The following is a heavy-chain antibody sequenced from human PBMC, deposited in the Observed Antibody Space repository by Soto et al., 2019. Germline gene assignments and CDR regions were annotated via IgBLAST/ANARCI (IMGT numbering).Heavy chain of an antibody. CDR1: GYPVTAYY. CDR3: ARGGGVGVAGSAAFDM. D-gene: IGHD3-3*01. CDR2: INPATGAA. V-gene: IGHV1-2*02. Sequence: QLHLVQSGAVVKKPGASVTVSCSASGYPVTAYYMHWVRQAPGRGLEWMGGINPATGAAKYTQTFQGRVHMTRDTSTSKVFMELGGLTSEDTGVFYRARGGGVGVAGSAAFDMWGQGTLVTVSS. J-gene: IGHJ3*02.